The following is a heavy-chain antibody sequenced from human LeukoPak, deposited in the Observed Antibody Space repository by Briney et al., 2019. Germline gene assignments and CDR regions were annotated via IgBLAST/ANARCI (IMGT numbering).Heavy chain of an antibody. CDR2: IIPIFGTA. V-gene: IGHV1-69*13. D-gene: IGHD2/OR15-2a*01. J-gene: IGHJ4*02. CDR3: ARGWFSQYFFHYFDY. Sequence: GASVKVSSKASGGTFSSYAISWVRQAPGQGLEWMGGIIPIFGTANYAQKFQGRVTITADESTSTAYMELSSLRSEDTAVYYCARGWFSQYFFHYFDYWGQGTLVTVSS. CDR1: GGTFSSYA.